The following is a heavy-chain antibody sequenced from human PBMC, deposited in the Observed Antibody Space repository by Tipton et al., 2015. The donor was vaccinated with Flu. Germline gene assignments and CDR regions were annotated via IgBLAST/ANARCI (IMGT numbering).Heavy chain of an antibody. D-gene: IGHD3-22*01. CDR2: IYYSGST. CDR1: GGSISNYH. CDR3: ARDRVDSSGFIDY. Sequence: TLSLTCTVSGGSISNYHWSWIRQPPGKGLEWIGYIYYSGSTNYNPSLKSRVTISVDTSKNQFSLKLSSVTAADTAVYYCARDRVDSSGFIDYWGQGTLVTVSS. V-gene: IGHV4-59*01. J-gene: IGHJ4*02.